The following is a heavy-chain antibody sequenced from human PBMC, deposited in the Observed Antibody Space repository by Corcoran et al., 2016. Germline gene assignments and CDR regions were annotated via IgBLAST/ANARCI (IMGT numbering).Heavy chain of an antibody. CDR3: ASGRGDYVHFDY. CDR2: INPNSGGT. J-gene: IGHJ4*02. D-gene: IGHD4-17*01. CDR1: GYTFTGYY. Sequence: QVQLVPSGAEVKKPGASVKVSCKASGYTFTGYYMHWVRQAPGQGLEWMGWINPNSGGTNYAKKFQGWVTMTRDTSISTAYMELSRLRSDDTAVYYWASGRGDYVHFDYWGQGTLVTVSS. V-gene: IGHV1-2*04.